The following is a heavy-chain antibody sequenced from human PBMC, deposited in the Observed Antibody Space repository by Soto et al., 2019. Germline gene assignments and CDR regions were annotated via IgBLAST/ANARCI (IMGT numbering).Heavy chain of an antibody. V-gene: IGHV3-21*01. J-gene: IGHJ4*02. CDR3: ARVGTSYGYDGYFDY. CDR1: GFTFSSYS. D-gene: IGHD5-18*01. Sequence: GGSLRLSCAASGFTFSSYSMNWVRQAPGKGLEWVSSISSSSSYIYYADSVKGRFTISRDNAKNTLYLQMNSLRAEDTAVDYGARVGTSYGYDGYFDYWGQGTLVTVSS. CDR2: ISSSSSYI.